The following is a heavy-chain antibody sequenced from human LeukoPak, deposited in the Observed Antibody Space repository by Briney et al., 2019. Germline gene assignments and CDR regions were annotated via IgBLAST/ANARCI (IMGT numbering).Heavy chain of an antibody. CDR1: GFTFSSYG. CDR3: GKVGGAGNWYGNTWAFDY. CDR2: ISGGGGNT. J-gene: IGHJ4*02. D-gene: IGHD1-20*01. Sequence: GGSLRLSCAASGFTFSSYGMSWVRQAPGKGLEWVSAISGGGGNTYYADSVKGRFTISRDSSKNTLYLQMNSLRAEDTPVYYCGKVGGAGNWYGNTWAFDYWGQGTLVTVSS. V-gene: IGHV3-23*01.